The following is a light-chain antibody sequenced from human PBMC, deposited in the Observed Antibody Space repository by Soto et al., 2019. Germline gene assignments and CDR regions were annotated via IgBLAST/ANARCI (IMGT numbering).Light chain of an antibody. J-gene: IGKJ4*01. CDR2: ETS. CDR3: QQTRSYPST. CDR1: QGIDSY. Sequence: IQLTQSPSSPSASVGDRVTITCRASQGIDSYLAWYQQRPGKVPQLLSYETSILQSGVSARFSGSGSGTDFTLTISSLQAEDCATYYCQQTRSYPSTFGGGTKVDIK. V-gene: IGKV1-9*01.